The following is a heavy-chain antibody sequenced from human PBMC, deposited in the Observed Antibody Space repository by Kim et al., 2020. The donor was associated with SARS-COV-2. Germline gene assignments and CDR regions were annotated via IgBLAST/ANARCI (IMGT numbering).Heavy chain of an antibody. Sequence: GGSLRLSCAASGFTFGGYTMNWIRQAPGKGLEWISYITGGGSPIYNAAPENGRFIILSDNDKHSLFLLMNSMSAEDAAVYYCVRKMYGASNPYFDFCGQG. CDR3: VRKMYGASNPYFDF. V-gene: IGHV3-48*04. J-gene: IGHJ4*02. CDR2: ITGGGSPI. CDR1: GFTFGGYT. D-gene: IGHD2-8*01.